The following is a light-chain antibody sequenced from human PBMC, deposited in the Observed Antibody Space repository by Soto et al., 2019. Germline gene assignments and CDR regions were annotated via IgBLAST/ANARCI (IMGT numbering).Light chain of an antibody. V-gene: IGKV3-20*01. CDR3: QQYGSSPLT. Sequence: ELVMTQSPATLSVSPGERVTLSCRASQRVSSKIAWYQQKPGQAPRLLIYGASSRATGIPDRFSGSGSGTDFTLTISRLEPEDFAVYYCQQYGSSPLTFGGGTKVDI. CDR2: GAS. J-gene: IGKJ4*01. CDR1: QRVSSK.